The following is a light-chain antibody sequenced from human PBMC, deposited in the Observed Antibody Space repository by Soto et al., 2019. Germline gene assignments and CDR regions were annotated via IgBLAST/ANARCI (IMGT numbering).Light chain of an antibody. CDR2: AAS. CDR3: QKYNGAPFT. J-gene: IGKJ3*01. CDR1: QGIANY. V-gene: IGKV1-27*01. Sequence: DIQMTQSPSSLSASVGDRVTITCRASQGIANYLAWYQQKPGKVPKLLIYAASTLEPGVPSRFSGSGFGTDFTLSISSLQPEDFVTYYCQKYNGAPFTFGPGTKVDI.